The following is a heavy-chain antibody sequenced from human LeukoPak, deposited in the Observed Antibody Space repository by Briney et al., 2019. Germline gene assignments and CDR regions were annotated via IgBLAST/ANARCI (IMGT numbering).Heavy chain of an antibody. CDR3: AKAMRVEN. D-gene: IGHD5-24*01. Sequence: GGSLRLSCAASGFTFSHYGMHWVRQAPGKGLEWVAFIRYDGSNKYYAESVRGRFTISSDNSKNTLYLQMNSLRAEDTAVYYCAKAMRVENWGQGTLVTVSS. V-gene: IGHV3-30*02. J-gene: IGHJ4*02. CDR2: IRYDGSNK. CDR1: GFTFSHYG.